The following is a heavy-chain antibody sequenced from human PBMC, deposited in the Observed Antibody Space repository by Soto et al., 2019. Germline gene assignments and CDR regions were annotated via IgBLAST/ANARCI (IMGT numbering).Heavy chain of an antibody. CDR3: ARAEILTYYDFWSGLPPDAFDI. CDR1: GGSISSGGYY. Sequence: SETLSLTCTVSGGSISSGGYYWSWIRQHPGKGLEWIGYIYYSGSTYYNPSLKSRVTISVDTSKNQLSLKLSSVTAADTAVYYCARAEILTYYDFWSGLPPDAFDIWGQGTMVT. V-gene: IGHV4-31*03. J-gene: IGHJ3*02. D-gene: IGHD3-3*01. CDR2: IYYSGST.